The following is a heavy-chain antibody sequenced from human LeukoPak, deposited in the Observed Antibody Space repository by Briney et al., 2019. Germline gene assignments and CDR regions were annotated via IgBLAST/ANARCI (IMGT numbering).Heavy chain of an antibody. CDR2: FDPEDGET. D-gene: IGHD6-6*01. Sequence: ASVKVSCKVSGYTLTELSMHWVRQAPGKGLEWMGGFDPEDGETIYAQKFQGRVTMTEDTSTDTAYMELSSLRSEDTAVYYCATPSSIAAPRSAFDIWGQGTMVTVSS. CDR3: ATPSSIAAPRSAFDI. CDR1: GYTLTELS. V-gene: IGHV1-24*01. J-gene: IGHJ3*02.